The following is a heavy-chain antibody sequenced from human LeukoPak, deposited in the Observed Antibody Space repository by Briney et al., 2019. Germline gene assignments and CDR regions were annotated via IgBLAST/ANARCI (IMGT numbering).Heavy chain of an antibody. CDR1: GGSISSYY. V-gene: IGHV4-59*01. CDR2: IYYSGST. D-gene: IGHD5-12*01. Sequence: SETLSLTCTVSGGSISSYYWSWIRQPPGKGLEWIGYIYYSGSTNYNPSLKSRVTISVDTSKNQFSLKRSSVTAADTAVYYCARGGYSGYDLDYWGQGTLVTVSS. CDR3: ARGGYSGYDLDY. J-gene: IGHJ4*02.